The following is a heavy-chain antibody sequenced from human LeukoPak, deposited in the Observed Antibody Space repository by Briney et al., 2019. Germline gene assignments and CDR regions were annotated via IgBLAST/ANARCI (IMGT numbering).Heavy chain of an antibody. CDR3: ARDSGRSPYYYDSSGYYFDY. V-gene: IGHV1-69*13. Sequence: SVKVSCKASGGTFSSYAISWVRQAPGQGLEWMGGIIPIFGTANYAQKFQGRVTITADESTSTAYMELCSLRSEDTAVYYRARDSGRSPYYYDSSGYYFDYWGQGTLVTVSS. CDR1: GGTFSSYA. J-gene: IGHJ4*02. D-gene: IGHD3-22*01. CDR2: IIPIFGTA.